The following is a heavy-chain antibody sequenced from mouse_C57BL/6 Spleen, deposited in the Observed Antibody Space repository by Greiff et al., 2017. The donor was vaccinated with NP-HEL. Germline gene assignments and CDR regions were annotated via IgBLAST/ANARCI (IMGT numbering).Heavy chain of an antibody. Sequence: QVQLQQSGAELVRPGASVTLSCKASGYTFTDYEMHWVKQTPVHGLEWIGAIDPETGGTAYNQKFQGKAILTADKSSSTAYMELRSLTSEDSAVYYCTRRLDYWGQGTTLTVSS. CDR1: GYTFTDYE. CDR2: IDPETGGT. J-gene: IGHJ2*01. CDR3: TRRLDY. D-gene: IGHD3-2*02. V-gene: IGHV1-15*01.